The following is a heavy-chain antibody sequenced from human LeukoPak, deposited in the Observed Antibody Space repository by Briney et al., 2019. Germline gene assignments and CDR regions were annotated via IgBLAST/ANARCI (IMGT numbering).Heavy chain of an antibody. CDR1: GFTFDDYT. V-gene: IGHV3-43*01. CDR3: TKGVSSSWWFFDY. Sequence: GGSLRLSCAASGFTFDDYTMHWVRQPPGKGLEWVSLISWNGGSIHYADSVKGRFTVSRDNSKDSLYLHMNSLTTEDTALYYCTKGVSSSWWFFDYWGQGTLVTVSS. CDR2: ISWNGGSI. J-gene: IGHJ4*02. D-gene: IGHD6-13*01.